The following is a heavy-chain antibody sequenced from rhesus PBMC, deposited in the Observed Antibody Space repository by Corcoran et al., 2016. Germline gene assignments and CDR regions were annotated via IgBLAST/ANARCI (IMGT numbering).Heavy chain of an antibody. D-gene: IGHD6-43*01. CDR1: GGSFSGYY. Sequence: QVQLQESGPGLVKPSETLSLTCAVSGGSFSGYYWGWIRQPPGKGLEWIGYIRGSSGSRDYNPSLKSRVTISTDTSKNQFSLKLSSVTAADTAVYYCARDNWIAAAVDYWGQGVLVTVSS. V-gene: IGHV4-165*01. J-gene: IGHJ4*01. CDR2: IRGSSGSR. CDR3: ARDNWIAAAVDY.